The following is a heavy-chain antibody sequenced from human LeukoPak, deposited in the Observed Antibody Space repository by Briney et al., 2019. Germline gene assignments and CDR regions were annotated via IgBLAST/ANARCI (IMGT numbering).Heavy chain of an antibody. CDR1: GFTFSSYW. CDR3: ARGVGEVVITYYFDY. D-gene: IGHD3-22*01. Sequence: GGSLRLSCAASGFTFSSYWMHWVRQAPGKGLVWVSRINGDGNTINYADSVRGRFTISRDNAKNTLYLQMNSLRAEDTAVYYCARGVGEVVITYYFDYWGQGTLVTVSS. V-gene: IGHV3-74*01. CDR2: INGDGNTI. J-gene: IGHJ4*02.